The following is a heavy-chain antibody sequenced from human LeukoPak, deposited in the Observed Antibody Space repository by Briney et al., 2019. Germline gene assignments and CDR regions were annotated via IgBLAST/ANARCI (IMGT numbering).Heavy chain of an antibody. CDR2: IYYSGST. V-gene: IGHV4-39*01. J-gene: IGHJ4*02. Sequence: PSETLSLTCTVSGGSISSSSYYWGWIRQPPGKGLEWIGSIYYSGSTYYNPSLKSRVTMSVDTSKNQFSLKLSSVTAADTAVYYCASTRYCTNGVCYTSRYYFDYWGQGTLVPVSS. CDR3: ASTRYCTNGVCYTSRYYFDY. CDR1: GGSISSSSYY. D-gene: IGHD2-8*01.